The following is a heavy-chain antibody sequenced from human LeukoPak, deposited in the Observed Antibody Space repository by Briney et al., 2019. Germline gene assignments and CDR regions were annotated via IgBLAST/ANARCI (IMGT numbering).Heavy chain of an antibody. CDR3: ARESGYYYDTRYFDY. J-gene: IGHJ4*02. CDR2: IYHSGST. V-gene: IGHV4-4*02. CDR1: GGSISSSNW. Sequence: SGTLSLTCAVSGGSISSSNWWSWVRRPPGKGLEWIGEIYHSGSTNYNPSLKSRVTISVDKSKNQFSLKLSSVTAADTAVYYCARESGYYYDTRYFDYWGQGTLVTVSS. D-gene: IGHD3-22*01.